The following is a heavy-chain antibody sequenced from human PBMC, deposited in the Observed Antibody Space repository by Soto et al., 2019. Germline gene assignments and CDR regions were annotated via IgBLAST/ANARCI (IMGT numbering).Heavy chain of an antibody. V-gene: IGHV4-39*01. CDR3: ARVDQWLLPSLD. Sequence: QLQLQESGPGLVKPSETLSLTCTVSGGSISSSSYYWGWIRQPPGKGLEWIGSIYYSGSTYYNPSPRSRVTISVDTSNNQFSLKLSPVTAADTAVYYCARVDQWLLPSLDWGQGTLVTVSS. J-gene: IGHJ4*02. CDR1: GGSISSSSYY. CDR2: IYYSGST. D-gene: IGHD6-19*01.